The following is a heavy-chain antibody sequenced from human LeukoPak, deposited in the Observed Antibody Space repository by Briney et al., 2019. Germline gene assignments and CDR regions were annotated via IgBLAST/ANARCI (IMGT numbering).Heavy chain of an antibody. CDR3: ARGRGYSSSFYYYYYMDV. J-gene: IGHJ6*03. CDR1: GFTFSSYS. CDR2: ISSSSSYI. D-gene: IGHD5-18*01. V-gene: IGHV3-21*01. Sequence: GGSLRLSCAASGFTFSSYSMNWVRQAPGKGLEGVSSISSSSSYIYYADSVKGQFTISRDNDKNSLYLQMNSLRAEDTAVYYCARGRGYSSSFYYYYYMDVWGKGTTVTVSS.